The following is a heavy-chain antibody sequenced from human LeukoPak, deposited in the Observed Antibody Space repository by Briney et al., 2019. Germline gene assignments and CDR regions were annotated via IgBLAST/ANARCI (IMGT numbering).Heavy chain of an antibody. CDR3: ARGRSGSYFDS. CDR1: GFTFSSYD. V-gene: IGHV3-13*04. Sequence: GGSLRLSCAASGFTFSSYDMHWVRQATGKGLEWVSAISTTGDTYYPGSVKGRFTISRENVKSSLHLQMNSLRAEDTAVYYCARGRSGSYFDSWGQGTLVAVSS. J-gene: IGHJ4*02. D-gene: IGHD1-26*01. CDR2: ISTTGDT.